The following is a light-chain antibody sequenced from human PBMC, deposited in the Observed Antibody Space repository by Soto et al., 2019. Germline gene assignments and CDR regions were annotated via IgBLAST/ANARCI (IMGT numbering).Light chain of an antibody. CDR1: SSDVGSYNL. J-gene: IGLJ7*01. Sequence: QSALTQPASVSGSPGQSITISCTGTSSDVGSYNLVSWYQQHPTEAPKLMIYEVSERPSGVSNRFSGSKSDNTASLTISGLQAEDEADYYCCSYAGSSTLAVFGGGTQLTVL. CDR2: EVS. V-gene: IGLV2-23*02. CDR3: CSYAGSSTLAV.